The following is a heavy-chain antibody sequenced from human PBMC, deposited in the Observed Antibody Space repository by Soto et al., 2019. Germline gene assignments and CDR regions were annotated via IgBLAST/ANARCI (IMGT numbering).Heavy chain of an antibody. CDR1: GGSFSGYY. J-gene: IGHJ4*02. CDR2: INHSGST. D-gene: IGHD6-13*01. CDR3: AREARSIAAAGTRANTFDY. V-gene: IGHV4-34*01. Sequence: SETLSLTCAVYGGSFSGYYWSWIRQPPGKGLEWIGEINHSGSTNYNPSLKSRVTISVDTSKNQFSLKLSSVTAADTAVYYCAREARSIAAAGTRANTFDYWGQGALVTVSS.